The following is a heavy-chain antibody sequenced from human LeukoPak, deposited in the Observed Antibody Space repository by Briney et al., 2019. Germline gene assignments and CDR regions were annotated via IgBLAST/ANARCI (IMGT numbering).Heavy chain of an antibody. D-gene: IGHD3-10*01. Sequence: GGSLRLSCAASGFTFSYAWMSWARQAPGKGLEWVGRVRSEAAGGTTDYTAPVEGRFTISRDDSKNTVYLQMNSLKTEDTGVYYCTTLYGSGKFDWGQGTLVTVSS. CDR3: TTLYGSGKFD. J-gene: IGHJ4*02. CDR2: VRSEAAGGTT. V-gene: IGHV3-15*05. CDR1: GFTFSYAW.